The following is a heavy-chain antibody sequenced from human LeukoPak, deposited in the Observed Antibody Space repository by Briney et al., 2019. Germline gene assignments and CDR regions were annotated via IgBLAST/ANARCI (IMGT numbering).Heavy chain of an antibody. J-gene: IGHJ4*02. CDR1: GDSITTNSYW. CDR2: IYSSGNS. V-gene: IGHV4-39*01. CDR3: ARNHTHEGYGYYFDY. D-gene: IGHD5-18*01. Sequence: SETLSLTCSISGDSITTNSYWWGWIRQSPGKGLEWIGSIYSSGNSYYNPSLKTRATISPDTSKNQYSLRLTSVTAADTAVYYCARNHTHEGYGYYFDYWGQGTLITVFS.